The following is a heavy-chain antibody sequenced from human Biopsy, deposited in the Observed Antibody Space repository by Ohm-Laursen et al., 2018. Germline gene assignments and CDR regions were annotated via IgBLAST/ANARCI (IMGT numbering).Heavy chain of an antibody. CDR2: ISYTGGI. CDR3: ARMPHFDY. D-gene: IGHD2-2*01. Sequence: TLSLTCTVSGGSLSGYHWSWIRKSPGKGLEWLAYISYTGGITSHPSLNGRATISLDTSKNQFSLRLIYVTAADTAVYYCARMPHFDYWGQGILVTVSS. CDR1: GGSLSGYH. J-gene: IGHJ4*02. V-gene: IGHV4-59*01.